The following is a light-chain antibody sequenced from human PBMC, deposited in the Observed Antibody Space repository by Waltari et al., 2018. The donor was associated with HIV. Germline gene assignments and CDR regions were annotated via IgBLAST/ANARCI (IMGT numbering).Light chain of an antibody. CDR3: STHTADDTLA. J-gene: IGLJ3*02. CDR2: QIT. CDR1: TSDFGPSTF. V-gene: IGLV2-14*03. Sequence: QSALTQPASVSGSPGQSVTISCTGTTSDFGPSTFVSWSQQHPGNVPKVLIYQITRRPSGVPHRFSASRSGNTASLTISGLQAEDEAVYYCSTHTADDTLAFGGGTKLTVL.